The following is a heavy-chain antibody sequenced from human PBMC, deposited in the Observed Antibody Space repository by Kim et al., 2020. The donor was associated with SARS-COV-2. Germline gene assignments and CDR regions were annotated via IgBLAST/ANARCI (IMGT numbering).Heavy chain of an antibody. D-gene: IGHD6-13*01. V-gene: IGHV3-15*01. Sequence: DYAAPVKGRFTISRDDSKNTLYLQINRLKTEDTAVYYCTTTIAAALPIDYWGQGTLVTVSS. J-gene: IGHJ4*02. CDR3: TTTIAAALPIDY.